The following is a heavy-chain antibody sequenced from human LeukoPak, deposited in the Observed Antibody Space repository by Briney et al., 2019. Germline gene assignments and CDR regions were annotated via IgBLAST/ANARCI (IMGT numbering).Heavy chain of an antibody. D-gene: IGHD2-21*02. J-gene: IGHJ5*02. CDR1: GGSFSGYY. Sequence: SETLSLTCAVYGGSFSGYYWSWIRQPPGKGLEWIGEINHSGGINYNPSLKSRVTISVDTSKNQFSLKLSSVTAADTAVYYCARPGDTNWFDPWGQGTLVTVSS. V-gene: IGHV4-34*01. CDR2: INHSGGI. CDR3: ARPGDTNWFDP.